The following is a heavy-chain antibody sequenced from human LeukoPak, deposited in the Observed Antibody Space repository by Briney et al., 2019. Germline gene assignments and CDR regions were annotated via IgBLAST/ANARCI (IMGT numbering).Heavy chain of an antibody. CDR3: ARDLSGSYSAFDI. J-gene: IGHJ3*02. V-gene: IGHV3-21*01. CDR2: ISSSSSYI. D-gene: IGHD1-26*01. CDR1: GFTFSSYS. Sequence: GGSLRLSCAASGFTFSSYSMNWVRQAPGKGLEWVSSISSSSSYIYYADSVKGRFTISRDNAKNSLYLQMNSLRAEDTAVYYCARDLSGSYSAFDIWGQGTMVTVSP.